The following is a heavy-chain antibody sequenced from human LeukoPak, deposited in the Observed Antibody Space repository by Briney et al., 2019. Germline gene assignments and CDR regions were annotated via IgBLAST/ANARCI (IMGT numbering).Heavy chain of an antibody. V-gene: IGHV3-30*02. CDR1: GFTFSSYG. CDR2: IWSDGSNA. Sequence: GGSLRLSCVGSGFTFSSYGMHWVRQAPGKGLEWVAVIWSDGSNAYYVDSVKGRFTISRDNSKNTLYLQMNSLRAEDTAVYYCAKALHVVVPAAIWAGVDYWGQGTLVTVSS. CDR3: AKALHVVVPAAIWAGVDY. D-gene: IGHD2-2*02. J-gene: IGHJ4*02.